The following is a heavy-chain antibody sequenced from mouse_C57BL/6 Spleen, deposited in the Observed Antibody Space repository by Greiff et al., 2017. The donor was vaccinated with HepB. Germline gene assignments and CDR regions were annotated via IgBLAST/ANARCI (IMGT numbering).Heavy chain of an antibody. J-gene: IGHJ4*01. Sequence: QVQLQQPGAELVKPGASVKLSCKASGYTFTSYWMHWVKQRPGQGLEWIGMIHPNSGSTNYNEKFESKATLTVDKSSSTAYMQLSSLTSEDSAVYYCAREGYYGSRGAMDYWGQGTSVTVSS. CDR1: GYTFTSYW. CDR2: IHPNSGST. D-gene: IGHD1-1*01. V-gene: IGHV1-64*01. CDR3: AREGYYGSRGAMDY.